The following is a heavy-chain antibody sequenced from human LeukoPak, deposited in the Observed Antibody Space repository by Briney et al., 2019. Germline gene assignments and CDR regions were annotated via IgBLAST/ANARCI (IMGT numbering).Heavy chain of an antibody. V-gene: IGHV3-11*01. D-gene: IGHD5-12*01. CDR2: ISSSGSTI. J-gene: IGHJ3*02. Sequence: NPGGFLRLSCAASGFTFSDYYMSWIRQAPGKGLEWVSYISSSGSTIYYADSVKGRFTISRDNAKNSLYLQMNSLRAEDTAVYYCARRWLRLRAFDIWGQGTMVTVSS. CDR1: GFTFSDYY. CDR3: ARRWLRLRAFDI.